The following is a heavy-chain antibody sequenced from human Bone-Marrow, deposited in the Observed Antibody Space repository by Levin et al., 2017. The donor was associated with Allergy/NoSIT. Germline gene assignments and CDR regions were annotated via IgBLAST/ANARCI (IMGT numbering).Heavy chain of an antibody. CDR3: ARDGYGSGSYLDAFDI. CDR2: ISYDGSNK. Sequence: GGSLRLSCAASGFTFSSYAMHWVRQAPGKGLEWVAVISYDGSNKYYADSVKGRFTISRDNSKNTLYLQMNSLRAEDTAVYYCARDGYGSGSYLDAFDIWGQGTMVTVSS. J-gene: IGHJ3*02. V-gene: IGHV3-30-3*01. D-gene: IGHD3-10*01. CDR1: GFTFSSYA.